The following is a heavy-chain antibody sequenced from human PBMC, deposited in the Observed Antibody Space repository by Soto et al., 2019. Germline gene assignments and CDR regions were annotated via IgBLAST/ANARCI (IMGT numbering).Heavy chain of an antibody. D-gene: IGHD3-3*01. J-gene: IGHJ5*02. CDR1: GASLRIGDYY. Sequence: QVQLQESGPGLVRPSQTLSLTCSVSGASLRIGDYYWTWIRQPPGKGLEWIGFINKSGTAKYNPSLSSRVSISVDTSKNQFFLSLKYVTAADTAVYYCVRALGSRFMEWPRFDPWGQGKLVTVSS. CDR3: VRALGSRFMEWPRFDP. CDR2: INKSGTA. V-gene: IGHV4-30-4*01.